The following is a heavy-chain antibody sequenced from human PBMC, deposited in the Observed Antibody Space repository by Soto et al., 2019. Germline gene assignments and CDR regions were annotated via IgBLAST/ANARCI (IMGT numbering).Heavy chain of an antibody. Sequence: VQLRESGPGQVKTSGTLSLTCAVSGGSMKTTNWWRWVRQPPAKGLEWIGEVFHSGITRYNPSLKSRATVSVDTSKNQFFLTLASVTAADTAVYYCTKDEAGSRFRYWGQGALVTVSS. D-gene: IGHD3-10*01. V-gene: IGHV4-4*02. J-gene: IGHJ4*02. CDR3: TKDEAGSRFRY. CDR2: VFHSGIT. CDR1: GGSMKTTNW.